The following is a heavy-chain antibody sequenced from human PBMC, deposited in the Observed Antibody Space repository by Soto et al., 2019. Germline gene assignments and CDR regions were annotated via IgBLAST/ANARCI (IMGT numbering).Heavy chain of an antibody. CDR2: IYYSGST. CDR3: AREGIRDFWSGSYHYYGMDV. J-gene: IGHJ6*02. Sequence: PSSTLSLTCSVSGGSISSGGYYWSWILQHQGKGLEWIGYIYYSGSTYYNPSLKIRVTISVDTSKNQFSLKLSSVTAADTAVYYCAREGIRDFWSGSYHYYGMDVWGQGTTVTVS. V-gene: IGHV4-31*03. D-gene: IGHD3-3*01. CDR1: GGSISSGGYY.